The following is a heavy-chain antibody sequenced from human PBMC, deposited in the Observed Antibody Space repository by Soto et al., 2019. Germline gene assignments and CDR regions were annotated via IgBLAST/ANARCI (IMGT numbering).Heavy chain of an antibody. CDR2: INPSGGST. V-gene: IGHV1-46*01. Sequence: ASVKVSCKASGYTFTSYYMHWVRQAPGQGLEWMGIINPSGGSTSYAQKFQGRVTMTRDTSTSTVYMELSSLRSEDTAVYYCARDISPIAARPTAAYYYYGMDVWGQGTTVTVSS. CDR3: ARDISPIAARPTAAYYYYGMDV. D-gene: IGHD6-6*01. J-gene: IGHJ6*02. CDR1: GYTFTSYY.